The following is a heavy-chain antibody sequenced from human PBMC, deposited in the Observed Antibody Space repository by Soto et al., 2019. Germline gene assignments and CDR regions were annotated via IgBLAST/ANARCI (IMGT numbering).Heavy chain of an antibody. CDR2: IIPIFGTA. J-gene: IGHJ6*02. V-gene: IGHV1-69*13. CDR1: GGTFSSYS. D-gene: IGHD6-19*01. Sequence: SVKVSCKASGGTFSSYSISWVRQAPGQGLEWMGGIIPIFGTANYAQKFQGRVTITADESTSTAYMELSSLRSEDTAVYYCARDEGIAVAPYYYYYYGMDVWGQGTTVTVSS. CDR3: ARDEGIAVAPYYYYYYGMDV.